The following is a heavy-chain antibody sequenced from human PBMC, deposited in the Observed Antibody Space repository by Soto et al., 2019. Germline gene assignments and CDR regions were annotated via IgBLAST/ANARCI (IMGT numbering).Heavy chain of an antibody. D-gene: IGHD2-15*01. CDR2: IIANGGT. V-gene: IGHV3-23*01. Sequence: VGSLRFSCAASGFTFNHYAMSWVRQAPGKGLEWVSIIIANGGTFYADSVKGRFTISRDNSKNTVYLQMSSLRVEDTTIYYCAKDYTVAADASSLILFDYWGQGALVTVSS. CDR1: GFTFNHYA. CDR3: AKDYTVAADASSLILFDY. J-gene: IGHJ4*02.